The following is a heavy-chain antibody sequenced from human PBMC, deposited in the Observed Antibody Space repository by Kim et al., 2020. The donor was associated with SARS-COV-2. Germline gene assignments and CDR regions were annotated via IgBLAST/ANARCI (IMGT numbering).Heavy chain of an antibody. Sequence: GGSLRLSCAASGFTFSGSAMHWVRQASGKGLEWVGRIRSKANSYATAYAASVKGRFTISRDDSKNTAYLQMNSLKTEDTAVYYCTRHQLGYCSGGSCYSNAFDIWGQGTMVTVSS. CDR1: GFTFSGSA. J-gene: IGHJ3*02. D-gene: IGHD2-15*01. V-gene: IGHV3-73*01. CDR3: TRHQLGYCSGGSCYSNAFDI. CDR2: IRSKANSYAT.